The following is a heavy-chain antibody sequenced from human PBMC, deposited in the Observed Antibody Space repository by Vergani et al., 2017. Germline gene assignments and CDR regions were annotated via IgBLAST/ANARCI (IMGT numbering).Heavy chain of an antibody. CDR3: AKVCGSTSCPYGGGAFDV. CDR1: GFTFNSYA. V-gene: IGHV3-23*01. Sequence: QLLESGGGLIQPGGSLRLSCAASGFTFNSYAMTWVRQAPGKGLEWVSGINNNGGSTYYADSVKGRFTISRDNSKNTLYLQMTDLSAEDTASYYCAKVCGSTSCPYGGGAFDVWVHGTMVTVSS. J-gene: IGHJ3*01. CDR2: INNNGGST. D-gene: IGHD2-2*01.